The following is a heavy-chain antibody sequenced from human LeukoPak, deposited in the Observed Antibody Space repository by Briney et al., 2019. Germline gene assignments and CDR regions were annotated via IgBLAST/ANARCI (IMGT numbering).Heavy chain of an antibody. D-gene: IGHD3-22*01. V-gene: IGHV1-69*05. J-gene: IGHJ3*02. CDR2: IIPIFGTA. CDR1: GGTFSSYA. CDR3: ARVPYYYDSSGYYGIQHDAFDI. Sequence: SVEVSCKASGGTFSSYAISWVRQAPGQGLEWMGGIIPIFGTANYAQKFQGRVTITTDESTSTAYMELSSLRSEDTAVYYCARVPYYYDSSGYYGIQHDAFDIWGQGTMVTVSS.